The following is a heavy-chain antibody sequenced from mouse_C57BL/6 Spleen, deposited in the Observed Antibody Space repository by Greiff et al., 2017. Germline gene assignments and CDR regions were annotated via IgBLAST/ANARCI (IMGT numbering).Heavy chain of an antibody. CDR1: GYTFTSYW. Sequence: QVQLQQSGAELVKPGASVKMSCKASGYTFTSYWITWVKQRPGQGLEWIGDIYPGSGSTNYNEKFKSKATLTVDTSSSTAYMQLSSLTSEDAAVYYCARARPRAMDYWGQGTSVTVSS. J-gene: IGHJ4*01. V-gene: IGHV1-55*01. CDR3: ARARPRAMDY. CDR2: IYPGSGST.